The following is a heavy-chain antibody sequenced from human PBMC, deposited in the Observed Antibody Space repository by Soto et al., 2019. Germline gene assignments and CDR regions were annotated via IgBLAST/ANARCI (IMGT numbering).Heavy chain of an antibody. J-gene: IGHJ4*02. Sequence: EVQLLESGGGLVQPGGSLRLSCEASGFTFRNYAMNWVRQAPGMGQEWVSAISGSGGRTYYADSVKGRFTISRDNAKNMRYLQMNSLRVEDTAVYYCAKDLMTTVTTVAAQWGQGTLVTVSS. CDR1: GFTFRNYA. D-gene: IGHD4-17*01. CDR3: AKDLMTTVTTVAAQ. CDR2: ISGSGGRT. V-gene: IGHV3-23*01.